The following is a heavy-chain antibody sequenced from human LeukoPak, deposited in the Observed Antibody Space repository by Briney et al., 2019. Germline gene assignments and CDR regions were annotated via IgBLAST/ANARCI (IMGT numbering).Heavy chain of an antibody. D-gene: IGHD6-19*01. Sequence: ASVKVSCKASGYTFTSYGISWVRQAPGQGLEWMGWISAYNGNTNYAQKLQGRVTMTTDTSTSTAYMELRSLRSDDTAVYYCASDRSSGWYQADAFDIWGQGTMVTVSS. CDR1: GYTFTSYG. J-gene: IGHJ3*02. CDR3: ASDRSSGWYQADAFDI. CDR2: ISAYNGNT. V-gene: IGHV1-18*01.